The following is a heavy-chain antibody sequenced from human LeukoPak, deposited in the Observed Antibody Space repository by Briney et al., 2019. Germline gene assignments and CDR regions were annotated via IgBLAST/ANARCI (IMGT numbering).Heavy chain of an antibody. Sequence: PGRSLRLSCAASGFTFSSYGMHWVRQAPGKGLEWVAVIWYDGSNKYYADSVKGRFTISKDNAKNTLYLLMNSLRAEDTAVYYCARDSVEWYIFDYWGQGTLVTVSS. J-gene: IGHJ4*02. V-gene: IGHV3-33*01. D-gene: IGHD3-3*01. CDR1: GFTFSSYG. CDR3: ARDSVEWYIFDY. CDR2: IWYDGSNK.